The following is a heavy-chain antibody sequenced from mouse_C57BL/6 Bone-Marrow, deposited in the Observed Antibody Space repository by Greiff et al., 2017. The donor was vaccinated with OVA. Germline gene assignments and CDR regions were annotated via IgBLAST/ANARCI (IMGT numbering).Heavy chain of an antibody. V-gene: IGHV5-4*01. CDR3: ARDVTTDYFDY. CDR2: ISDGGSYT. J-gene: IGHJ2*01. Sequence: EVQGVESGGGLVKPGGSLKLSCAASGFTFSSYAMSWVRQTPEKRLEWVATISDGGSYTYYPDNVKGRFTISRDNAKNNLYLQMSHLKSEDTAMFYCARDVTTDYFDYWGQGTTLTVSS. D-gene: IGHD2-12*01. CDR1: GFTFSSYA.